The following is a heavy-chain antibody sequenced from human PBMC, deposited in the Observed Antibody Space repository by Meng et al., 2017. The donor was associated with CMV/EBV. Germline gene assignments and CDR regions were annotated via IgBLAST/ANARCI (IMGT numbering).Heavy chain of an antibody. D-gene: IGHD6-25*01. CDR1: GFSLSTSGMC. CDR2: IDWDDDK. J-gene: IGHJ5*02. V-gene: IGHV2-70*20. Sequence: SGPKLVKLTQIPTPTCTISGFSLSTSGMCVSWVRQPPGKALEWLALIDWDDDKYYSTSLKTRFTISKDTSKNQVVLTMTNMDPVDTATYYCARITLYSSGWPSFDPWDQRTLVTVSS. CDR3: ARITLYSSGWPSFDP.